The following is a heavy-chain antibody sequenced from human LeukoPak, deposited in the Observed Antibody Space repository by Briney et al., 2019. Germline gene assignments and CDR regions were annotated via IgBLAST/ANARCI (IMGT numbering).Heavy chain of an antibody. CDR2: ITNGGSTI. CDR3: ARSIGLTGGGVDV. J-gene: IGHJ6*02. CDR1: SFTFSDYN. D-gene: IGHD3-9*01. Sequence: GGSLRLSCAASSFTFSDYNMNWVRQAPGKGLEWVSYITNGGSTIHHADSVKGRFTISRDNAKKTLYLKINSLRAEDTAVYYCARSIGLTGGGVDVWGQGTTVTVSS. V-gene: IGHV3-11*01.